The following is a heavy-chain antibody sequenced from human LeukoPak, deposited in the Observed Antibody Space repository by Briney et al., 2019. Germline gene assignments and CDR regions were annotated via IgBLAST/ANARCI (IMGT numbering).Heavy chain of an antibody. CDR1: GFTFSSYA. J-gene: IGHJ4*02. D-gene: IGHD2-2*01. V-gene: IGHV3-23*01. CDR3: AKERRGYCSSTSCYPTDY. CDR2: ISGSGGST. Sequence: GGSLRLSCAASGFTFSSYAMSWVRQAPGKGLEWVSAISGSGGSTYYADSVKGRFTISRDNSKNTLYLQMNGLRAEDTAVYYCAKERRGYCSSTSCYPTDYWGQGTLVTVSS.